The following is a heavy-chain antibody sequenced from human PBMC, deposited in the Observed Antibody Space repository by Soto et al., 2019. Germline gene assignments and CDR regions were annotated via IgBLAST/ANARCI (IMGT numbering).Heavy chain of an antibody. Sequence: WLPLTVYCTAAELSVTYNYMTWIRQAPGKGLEWVSVMYGDGTTDFADSVKGRFTISRDDSKNTLYLQMNSLRVEDTAVYYCARSHPGYCSRGSCYDYWGQGALVTVSS. V-gene: IGHV3-53*01. CDR1: ELSVTYNY. J-gene: IGHJ4*02. CDR3: ARSHPGYCSRGSCYDY. CDR2: MYGDGTT. D-gene: IGHD2-15*01.